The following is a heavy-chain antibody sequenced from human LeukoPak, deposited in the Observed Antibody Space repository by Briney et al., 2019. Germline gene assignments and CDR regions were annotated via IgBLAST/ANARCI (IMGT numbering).Heavy chain of an antibody. D-gene: IGHD1-20*01. CDR3: VRENNWIDYS. Sequence: PGGSLRLSCAASRFTFGRYWMSWVRQAPGKGLEWLANIKEDGNGKHYGDSVKGRFTISRDNAQHSLYLQMNSLRVEDTAVYYCVRENNWIDYSWGQGTLVSVSS. J-gene: IGHJ5*02. CDR2: IKEDGNGK. CDR1: RFTFGRYW. V-gene: IGHV3-7*01.